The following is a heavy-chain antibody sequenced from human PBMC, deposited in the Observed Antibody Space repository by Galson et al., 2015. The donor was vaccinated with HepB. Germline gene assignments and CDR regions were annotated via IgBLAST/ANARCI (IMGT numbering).Heavy chain of an antibody. D-gene: IGHD3-16*01. CDR3: AKYRLRSGELLSGMDV. CDR1: GFTFSNYA. CDR2: ISGSGGST. Sequence: SLRLSCAASGFTFSNYAMSWVRQAPGKGLEWVSGISGSGGSTYYADSVKGRFTISRDNSKNTLYLQMISLRGGDTAVYYCAKYRLRSGELLSGMDVWGQGTTVTVSS. J-gene: IGHJ6*02. V-gene: IGHV3-23*01.